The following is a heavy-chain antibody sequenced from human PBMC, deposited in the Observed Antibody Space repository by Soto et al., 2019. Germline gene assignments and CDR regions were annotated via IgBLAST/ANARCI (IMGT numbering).Heavy chain of an antibody. CDR1: GFTFSSYG. D-gene: IGHD1-26*01. V-gene: IGHV3-33*01. CDR3: ARCRFRREDGAFDI. Sequence: QVQLVESGGGVVQPGRSLRLSCAASGFTFSSYGMHWVRQAPGKGLEWVAVIWYDGSNKYYADSVNGRFNISRDKSKNVLYLQMNSLRAEDTAVYYCARCRFRREDGAFDIWGQGAMVTVSS. CDR2: IWYDGSNK. J-gene: IGHJ3*02.